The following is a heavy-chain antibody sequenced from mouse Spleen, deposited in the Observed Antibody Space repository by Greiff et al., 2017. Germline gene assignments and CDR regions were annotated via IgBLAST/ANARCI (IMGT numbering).Heavy chain of an antibody. CDR1: GFTFSSYA. V-gene: IGHV5-9-1*01. CDR2: ISSGGSYT. J-gene: IGHJ4*01. CDR3: ARQTARATFAMDY. D-gene: IGHD3-2*01. Sequence: EVMLVESGGGLVKPGGSLKLSCAASGFTFSSYAMSWVRQTPEKRLEWVATISSGGSYTYYPDSVKGRFTISRDNAKNTLYLQMSSLRSEDTAMYYCARQTARATFAMDYWGQGTSVTVSS.